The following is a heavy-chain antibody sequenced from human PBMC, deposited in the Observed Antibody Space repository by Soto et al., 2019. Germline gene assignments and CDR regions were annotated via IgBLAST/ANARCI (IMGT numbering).Heavy chain of an antibody. CDR3: ARALGVYCGGDCALDY. CDR2: IWYDGSNK. D-gene: IGHD2-21*02. J-gene: IGHJ4*02. V-gene: IGHV3-33*01. Sequence: QVQLVESGGGVVQPGRSLRLSCAASGFTFSSYGMHWVRQAPGKGLEWVAVIWYDGSNKYYADSVKGRFTISRDNSKNTLYLQMNSLRAEDTAVYYCARALGVYCGGDCALDYWGQGTLVTVS. CDR1: GFTFSSYG.